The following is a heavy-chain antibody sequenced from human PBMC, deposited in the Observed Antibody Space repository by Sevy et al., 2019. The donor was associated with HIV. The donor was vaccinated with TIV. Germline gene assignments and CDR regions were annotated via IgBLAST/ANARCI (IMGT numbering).Heavy chain of an antibody. Sequence: ASVKVSFKASGYTFTSYGISWVRQAPGQGLEWMGWISAYNGNTNYAQKLQGRVTMTTDTSTSTAYMELRSLRSDDTAVYYCARDLRKGSGWFPWFDPWGQGTLVTVSS. D-gene: IGHD6-19*01. V-gene: IGHV1-18*01. CDR1: GYTFTSYG. J-gene: IGHJ5*02. CDR3: ARDLRKGSGWFPWFDP. CDR2: ISAYNGNT.